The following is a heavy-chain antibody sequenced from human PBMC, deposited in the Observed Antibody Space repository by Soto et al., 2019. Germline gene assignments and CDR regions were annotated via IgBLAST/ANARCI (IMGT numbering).Heavy chain of an antibody. V-gene: IGHV1-18*01. CDR1: GYTFTSYG. CDR3: ARYSSSWYGWDAFDI. D-gene: IGHD6-13*01. J-gene: IGHJ3*02. CDR2: ISAYNGNT. Sequence: PGESLKISCKGSGYTFTSYGISWVRQAPGQGLEWMGWISAYNGNTNYAQKLQGRVTMTTDTSTSTAYMELRSLRSDDTAVYYCARYSSSWYGWDAFDIWGQGTMVTVSS.